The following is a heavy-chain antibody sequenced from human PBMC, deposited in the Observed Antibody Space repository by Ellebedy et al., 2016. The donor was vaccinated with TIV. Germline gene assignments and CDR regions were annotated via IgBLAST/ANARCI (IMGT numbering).Heavy chain of an antibody. J-gene: IGHJ4*02. D-gene: IGHD4-11*01. Sequence: GESLKISCAASGFTFSSYSMNWVRQAPGKGLAWVSSISTSSSYIYYADSVKGRFTISRDNAKNSLYLQMNSLRAEDTAVYYCARDGTVTTPTYFDYWGQGTLVTVSS. V-gene: IGHV3-21*01. CDR1: GFTFSSYS. CDR2: ISTSSSYI. CDR3: ARDGTVTTPTYFDY.